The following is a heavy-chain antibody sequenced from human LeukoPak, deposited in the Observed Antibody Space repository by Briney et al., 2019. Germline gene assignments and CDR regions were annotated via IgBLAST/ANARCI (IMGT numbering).Heavy chain of an antibody. V-gene: IGHV1-69*04. CDR1: GGTFSSYA. CDR3: ARGLESAVGATY. Sequence: SVKVSCKASGGTFSSYAISWVRQAPGQGLEWMGRIIPILGIANYAQKFQGRVTITADKSTSTAYMELSSLRSEDTAVYYCARGLESAVGATYWGQGTLVTVSS. J-gene: IGHJ4*02. D-gene: IGHD1-26*01. CDR2: IIPILGIA.